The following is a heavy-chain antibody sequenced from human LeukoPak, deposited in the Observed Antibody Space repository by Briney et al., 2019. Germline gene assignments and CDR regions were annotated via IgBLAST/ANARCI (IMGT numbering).Heavy chain of an antibody. CDR1: GYTFTSCG. D-gene: IGHD2-2*02. Sequence: GASVKVCCKASGYTFTSCGISWVRQAPGQGLEWMRWISADNGNTNYAQKLQGRVTMTTDTSTSTAYMELRSLRSDDTAVYYCARDLRYCSSTSCYIHAFDIWGQGTMVTVSS. CDR3: ARDLRYCSSTSCYIHAFDI. J-gene: IGHJ3*02. CDR2: ISADNGNT. V-gene: IGHV1-18*01.